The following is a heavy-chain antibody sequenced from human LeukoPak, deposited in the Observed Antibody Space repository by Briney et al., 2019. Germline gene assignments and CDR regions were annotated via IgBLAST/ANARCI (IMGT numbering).Heavy chain of an antibody. CDR1: GFTFSSYA. D-gene: IGHD4-17*01. J-gene: IGHJ6*03. V-gene: IGHV3-48*04. CDR2: ISSSGSTI. CDR3: ARTFYGDGSFHYYYYYMDV. Sequence: PGGSLRLSCAASGFTFSSYAMGWVRQAPGKGLEWVSYISSSGSTIYYADSVKGRFTISRDNAKNSLYLQMNSLRAEDTAVYYCARTFYGDGSFHYYYYYMDVWGKGTTVTVSS.